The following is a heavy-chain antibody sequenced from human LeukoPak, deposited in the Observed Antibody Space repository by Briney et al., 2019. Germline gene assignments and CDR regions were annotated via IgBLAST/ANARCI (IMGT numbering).Heavy chain of an antibody. CDR3: AKVRDLDTVLGRFDN. D-gene: IGHD5-18*01. CDR1: DCTFSCYI. J-gene: IGHJ5*02. Sequence: GGSLSLCCAASDCTFSCYIMSWVRQAPGKGLEWVSVISGNGGRTYYADSVKGRFTISRDNSKNTLYLQMNSLRAEDTAVYYCAKVRDLDTVLGRFDNWGQGTLVTVSS. CDR2: ISGNGGRT. V-gene: IGHV3-23*01.